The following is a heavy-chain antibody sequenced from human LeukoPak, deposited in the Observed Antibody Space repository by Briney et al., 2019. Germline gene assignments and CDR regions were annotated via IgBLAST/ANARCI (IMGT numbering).Heavy chain of an antibody. CDR3: AIPTYYYDSSGQGY. CDR1: GFTFSSYW. J-gene: IGHJ4*02. Sequence: QPGGSLRLSCAASGFTFSSYWMSWVRQAPGKGLEWVANIKQDGSEKYYVDSVKGRFTISRDNAKNSLYLQLNSLRAEDTAVYYCAIPTYYYDSSGQGYWGQGTLVTVSS. V-gene: IGHV3-7*01. D-gene: IGHD3-22*01. CDR2: IKQDGSEK.